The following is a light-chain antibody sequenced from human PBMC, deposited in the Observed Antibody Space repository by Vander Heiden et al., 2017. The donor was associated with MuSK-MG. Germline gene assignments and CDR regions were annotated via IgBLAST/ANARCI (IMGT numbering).Light chain of an antibody. CDR1: QSISSW. CDR2: KAS. J-gene: IGKJ4*01. CDR3: QQENSIPLT. V-gene: IGKV1-5*03. Sequence: DIQMTQSPSTLSASVGDRVTITCRASQSISSWLAWYQQKPGRAPKLLIYKASTLESGVPSRFSGSGSGTEFTLTITSLQPDDLATYHCQQENSIPLTFGGGTKVEIK.